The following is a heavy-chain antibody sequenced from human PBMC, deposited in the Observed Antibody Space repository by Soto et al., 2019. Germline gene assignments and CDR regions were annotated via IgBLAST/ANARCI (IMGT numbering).Heavy chain of an antibody. D-gene: IGHD1-7*01. V-gene: IGHV5-10-1*01. J-gene: IGHJ6*02. Sequence: GESLKISCKGSGYSFTSYWISWVRQMPGKGLEWMGRIDPSDSYTNYSPSFQGHVTISADKSISTAYLQWSSLKVSDTAMYYCARSYNLYYLFSGEIYYYGMDVWGQGTTVTVSS. CDR1: GYSFTSYW. CDR3: ARSYNLYYLFSGEIYYYGMDV. CDR2: IDPSDSYT.